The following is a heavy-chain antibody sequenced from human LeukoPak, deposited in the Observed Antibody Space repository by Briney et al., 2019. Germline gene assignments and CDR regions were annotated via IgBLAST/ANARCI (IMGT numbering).Heavy chain of an antibody. CDR3: AKDSGRSSGWYFGSPDQLGWFDP. V-gene: IGHV3-23*01. J-gene: IGHJ5*02. CDR2: ISGSGGST. CDR1: GFTFSSYA. D-gene: IGHD6-19*01. Sequence: PGGSLRLSCAASGFTFSSYAMSWVRQAPGKGLEWVSAISGSGGSTYYADSVKGRFTISRDNSKNTLYLQMNSLRAEDTAVYYCAKDSGRSSGWYFGSPDQLGWFDPWGQGTLVTVSS.